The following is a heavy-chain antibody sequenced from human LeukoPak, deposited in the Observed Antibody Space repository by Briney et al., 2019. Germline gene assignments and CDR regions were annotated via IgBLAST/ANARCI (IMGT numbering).Heavy chain of an antibody. CDR2: IYYSGST. Sequence: PSETLSLTCTVSGGSISSYYWSWIRQPPGKGLEWIGYIYYSGSTNYNPSLKSRVTISVDTSKNQFSLKLSSVTAADTAVYYCATSMVATGPFDYWGQGTLVTVSS. J-gene: IGHJ4*02. D-gene: IGHD5-12*01. CDR3: ATSMVATGPFDY. CDR1: GGSISSYY. V-gene: IGHV4-59*01.